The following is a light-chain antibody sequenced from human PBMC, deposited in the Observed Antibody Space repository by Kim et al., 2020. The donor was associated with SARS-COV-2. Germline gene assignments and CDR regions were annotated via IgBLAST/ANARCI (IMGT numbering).Light chain of an antibody. CDR3: NSRDSSGNHLV. V-gene: IGLV3-19*01. CDR2: GKN. CDR1: SLRKYY. J-gene: IGLJ1*01. Sequence: ALEQTVKITCQGGSLRKYYASWYKQKPGQAPVLVIYGKNNRTSGIPDRFSGSSSGNTASLTITGAQAEDEADYYCNSRDSSGNHLVFGTGTKVTVL.